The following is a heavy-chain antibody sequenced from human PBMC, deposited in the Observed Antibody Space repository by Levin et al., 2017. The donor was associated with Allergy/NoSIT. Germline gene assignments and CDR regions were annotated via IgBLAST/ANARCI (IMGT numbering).Heavy chain of an antibody. CDR1: GFTFSKAW. V-gene: IGHV3-15*01. CDR2: LKSKSDGGST. D-gene: IGHD2-21*01. Sequence: GESLKISCAASGFTFSKAWMNWVRQAPGKGLEWVGRLKSKSDGGSTDYAAPVKGRFTISRDDSKNTLYLQMYSLKTEDTAVYYCTTDDGAGVVFIWGQGTMVTVSS. CDR3: TTDDGAGVVFI. J-gene: IGHJ3*02.